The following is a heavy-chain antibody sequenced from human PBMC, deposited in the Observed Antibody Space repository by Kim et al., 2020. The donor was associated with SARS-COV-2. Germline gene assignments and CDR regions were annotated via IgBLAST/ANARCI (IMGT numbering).Heavy chain of an antibody. D-gene: IGHD3-10*01. J-gene: IGHJ6*02. V-gene: IGHV7-4-1*02. CDR3: ARLFITMVQGYYYYYGMDV. CDR1: GYTFTSYA. CDR2: INTNTGNP. Sequence: ASVKVSCKASGYTFTSYAMNWVRQAPGQGLEWMGWINTNTGNPTYAQGFTGRFVFSLDTSVSTAYLQISSLKAEDTAVYYCARLFITMVQGYYYYYGMDVWGQGTTVTVSS.